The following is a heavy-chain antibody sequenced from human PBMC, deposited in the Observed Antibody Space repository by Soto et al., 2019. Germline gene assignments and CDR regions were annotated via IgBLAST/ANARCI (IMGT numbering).Heavy chain of an antibody. V-gene: IGHV1-69*12. CDR3: ARIEGYCCGGTCYRGWGDY. Sequence: QVQLVQSGAEVKKPGSSVKVSCKASVGTFINYSINWVRQAPGQGLEWMGGIIPFCGTANYAQKFQGRVTITADESATTAYMEVTSLRSAATAVYYWARIEGYCCGGTCYRGWGDYWGQGTMVAVSS. CDR2: IIPFCGTA. CDR1: VGTFINYS. D-gene: IGHD2-15*01. J-gene: IGHJ4*02.